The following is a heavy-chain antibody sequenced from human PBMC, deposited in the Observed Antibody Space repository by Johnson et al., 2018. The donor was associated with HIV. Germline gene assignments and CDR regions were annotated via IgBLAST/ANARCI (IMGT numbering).Heavy chain of an antibody. D-gene: IGHD3-10*01. Sequence: QVQLVESGGDLVKPGGSLRLSCAASGFTFSDYYMSWIRQATGQGLEWVAYISRSGSSISYADSVKGRFTISRDNAKNSLSLQMNSLTAEDTAVDYCARGGDVVWFGEFPGACDVWGQGTMVTVSS. V-gene: IGHV3-11*04. CDR2: ISRSGSSI. CDR1: GFTFSDYY. CDR3: ARGGDVVWFGEFPGACDV. J-gene: IGHJ3*01.